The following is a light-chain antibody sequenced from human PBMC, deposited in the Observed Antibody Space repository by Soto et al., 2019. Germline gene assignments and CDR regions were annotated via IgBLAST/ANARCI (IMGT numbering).Light chain of an antibody. CDR2: DVS. J-gene: IGLJ1*01. CDR3: CSYAGSYTFDV. Sequence: QSALTQPRSVSGSPGQSVTISCTGTSSDVGGYNYVSWYQKHPGKAPKLMIYDVSKWPSGVPDRFSGSKSGNTASLTISGLQAEDEADYYCCSYAGSYTFDVFGTGTKLTVL. CDR1: SSDVGGYNY. V-gene: IGLV2-11*01.